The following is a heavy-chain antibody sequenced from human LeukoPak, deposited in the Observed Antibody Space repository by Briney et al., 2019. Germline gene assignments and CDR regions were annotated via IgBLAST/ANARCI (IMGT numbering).Heavy chain of an antibody. CDR2: IKDDGSAK. CDR3: ARGYYYDSSGPNIPFDY. V-gene: IGHV3-7*04. Sequence: GGSLRLSCAASGFTFTNYWMTWVRQAPGKGLEWVANIKDDGSAKYYVDSVKGRFTISRDDAKNSLYLQMNSLRAEDTAVYYCARGYYYDSSGPNIPFDYWGQGTLVTVSS. CDR1: GFTFTNYW. D-gene: IGHD3-22*01. J-gene: IGHJ4*02.